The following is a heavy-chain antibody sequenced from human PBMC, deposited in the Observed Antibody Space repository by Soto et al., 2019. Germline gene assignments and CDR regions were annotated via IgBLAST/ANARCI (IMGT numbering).Heavy chain of an antibody. D-gene: IGHD4-17*01. V-gene: IGHV3-9*01. CDR2: ISWNSGSI. CDR1: GFTFDDYA. CDR3: AKDVARGDYSVYYFDY. J-gene: IGHJ4*02. Sequence: EVQLVESGGGLVQPGRSLRLSCAASGFTFDDYAMHWVRQAPGKGLEWVSGISWNSGSIGYADSVKGRFTISRDNAKNSLYLQMNSLRAEDTALYYCAKDVARGDYSVYYFDYWGQGTLVTVSS.